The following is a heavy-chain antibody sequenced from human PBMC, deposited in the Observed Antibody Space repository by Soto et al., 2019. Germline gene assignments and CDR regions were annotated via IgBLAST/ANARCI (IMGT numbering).Heavy chain of an antibody. J-gene: IGHJ4*02. CDR2: IKNDGSGT. CDR1: GFTFSSYW. V-gene: IGHV3-74*01. CDR3: GRGDGDYYDGNGYLGRH. D-gene: IGHD3-22*01. Sequence: EVQLVESGGGLVQPGGSLRLSCAASGFTFSSYWMHWVRQVPGKGPVWVSRIKNDGSGTYYADSVKGRLTMSRDNAKKPXYLQMSSLRAEDTAVYYCGRGDGDYYDGNGYLGRHWGQGTLVTVSS.